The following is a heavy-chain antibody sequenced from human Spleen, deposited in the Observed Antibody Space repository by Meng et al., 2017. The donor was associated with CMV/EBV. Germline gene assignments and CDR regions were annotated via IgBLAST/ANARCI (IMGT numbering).Heavy chain of an antibody. CDR1: GFSFSYYG. J-gene: IGHJ6*02. CDR3: AGGKSGSSSDALEI. D-gene: IGHD6-6*01. Sequence: GGSLRLSCAASGFSFSYYGMHWVRQAPGKGLEWVAFMRYDGASKYYADSVKGRFTISRDDSKNTLYFEMNNLRPEDTALYYCAGGKSGSSSDALEIWGQGTAVTVSS. CDR2: MRYDGASK. V-gene: IGHV3-30*02.